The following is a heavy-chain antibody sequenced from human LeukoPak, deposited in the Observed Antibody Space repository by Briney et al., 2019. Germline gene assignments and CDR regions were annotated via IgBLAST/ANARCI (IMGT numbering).Heavy chain of an antibody. CDR3: ARSRGAGPAAYFDY. D-gene: IGHD6-19*01. CDR1: GFTFSDEY. CDR2: ISNSGSYT. J-gene: IGHJ4*02. Sequence: GGALRLSCAASGFTFSDEYMRWVRQAPGKGLEGGSYISNSGSYTNYADSVKGRFTISRDNAKNSLYLQMSSLRAEDTAVYYCARSRGAGPAAYFDYWGQGTLITVSS. V-gene: IGHV3-11*03.